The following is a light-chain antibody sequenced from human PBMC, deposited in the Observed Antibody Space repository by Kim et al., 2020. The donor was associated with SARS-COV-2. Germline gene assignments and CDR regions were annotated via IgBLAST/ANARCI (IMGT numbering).Light chain of an antibody. CDR2: DTS. V-gene: IGLV7-46*01. CDR3: LVSYSGPRV. J-gene: IGLJ3*02. Sequence: PGGTLPLACGSSTGAVTNGHYPHWFQQKPGHVPRSLIYDTSNKHSWTPARFSGSLLGDKAALTLSGAQPEDEADYYCLVSYSGPRVFGGGTNLTVL. CDR1: TGAVTNGHY.